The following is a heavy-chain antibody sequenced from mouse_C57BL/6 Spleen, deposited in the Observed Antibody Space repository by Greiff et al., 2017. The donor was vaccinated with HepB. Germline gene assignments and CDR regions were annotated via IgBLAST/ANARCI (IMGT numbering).Heavy chain of an antibody. CDR3: AREGNYDYPWFAY. Sequence: VQLQQSGPELVKPGASVKISCKASGYAFSSSWMNWVKQRPGKGLEWIGRIYPGDGDTNYNGKFKGKATLTADKSSSTAYMQLSSLTSEDSAVYFCAREGNYDYPWFAYWGQGTLVTVSA. CDR1: GYAFSSSW. J-gene: IGHJ3*01. CDR2: IYPGDGDT. D-gene: IGHD2-4*01. V-gene: IGHV1-82*01.